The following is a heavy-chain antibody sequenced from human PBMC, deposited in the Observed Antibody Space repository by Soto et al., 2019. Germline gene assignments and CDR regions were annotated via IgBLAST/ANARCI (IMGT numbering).Heavy chain of an antibody. J-gene: IGHJ6*02. CDR2: ISYDGSNK. Sequence: QVQLVESGGGVVQPGRSLRLSCAASGFTFSSYGMHWVRQAPGKGLEWVAVISYDGSNKYYADSVKGRFTISRDNSKNTLYLQMNSLRAEDTAVYYCAKVRGGASSWPYYYYNYGMDVWGQGTTVTVSS. CDR3: AKVRGGASSWPYYYYNYGMDV. CDR1: GFTFSSYG. V-gene: IGHV3-30*18. D-gene: IGHD6-13*01.